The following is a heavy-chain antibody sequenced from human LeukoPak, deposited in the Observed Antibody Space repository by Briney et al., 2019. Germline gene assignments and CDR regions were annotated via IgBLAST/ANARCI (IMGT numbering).Heavy chain of an antibody. V-gene: IGHV1-46*01. D-gene: IGHD5-12*01. CDR2: INPSGGST. CDR1: GYTFTSYY. CDR3: ARGFISGYVDWFDP. Sequence: ASVKVSCKASGYTFTSYYMHWVRQAPGQGLEWMGIINPSGGSTSYAQKFQGRVTMTRDTSISTAYMELSRLRSDDTAVYYCARGFISGYVDWFDPWGQGTLVTVSS. J-gene: IGHJ5*02.